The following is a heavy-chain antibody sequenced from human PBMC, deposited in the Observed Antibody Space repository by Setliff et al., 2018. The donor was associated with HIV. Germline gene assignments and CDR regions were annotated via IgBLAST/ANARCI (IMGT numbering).Heavy chain of an antibody. CDR2: IYNSAST. V-gene: IGHV4-59*08. CDR1: GDSISTDY. J-gene: IGHJ4*02. CDR3: ARHSPSDY. Sequence: PSETLSLTCTVSGDSISTDYWTWIRQPPGKGLEWIEYIYNSASTSYNPSLKSRVTISVDTSKNQFSLKLSSVTAADTAVYYCARHSPSDYWGQGTLVTVSS.